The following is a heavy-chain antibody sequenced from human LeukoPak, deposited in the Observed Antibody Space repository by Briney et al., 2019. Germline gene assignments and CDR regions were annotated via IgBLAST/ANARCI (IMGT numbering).Heavy chain of an antibody. CDR3: ARAGFWSGFNWFDP. D-gene: IGHD3-3*01. V-gene: IGHV4-39*07. CDR2: IYYSGST. J-gene: IGHJ5*02. CDR1: GGSISSSSYY. Sequence: SETLSLTCTVSGGSISSSSYYWGWIRQPPGKGLEWIGSIYYSGSTYYNPSLKSRVTISVDTSKNQFSLKLSSVTAADTAVYYCARAGFWSGFNWFDPWGQGTLVTVSS.